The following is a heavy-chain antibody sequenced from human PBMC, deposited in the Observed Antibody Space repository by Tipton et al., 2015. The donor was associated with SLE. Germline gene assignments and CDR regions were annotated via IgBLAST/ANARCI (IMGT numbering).Heavy chain of an antibody. CDR1: DYSIKRGFY. J-gene: IGHJ4*02. D-gene: IGHD1-26*01. V-gene: IGHV4-38-2*02. CDR2: MYHSGTT. CDR3: VREGGMRSHYTD. Sequence: TLSLTCTVSDYSIKRGFYWGWIRQSPGKGLEWIVNMYHSGTTYYNPSLKSRVTISLDMSKNQYSLRMKSVTAADTAGYYCVREGGMRSHYTDWGQGILVTVSS.